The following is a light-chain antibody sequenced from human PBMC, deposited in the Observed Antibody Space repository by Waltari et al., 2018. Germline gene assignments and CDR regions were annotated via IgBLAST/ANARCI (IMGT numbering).Light chain of an antibody. CDR3: SSYTSTRTLV. CDR1: SSDVGGYNS. V-gene: IGLV2-14*03. Sequence: QSALTQPASVSGTPGQSITISCTGTSSDVGGYNSVSWYQQHPGIAPKLLIYDVTYRPSGVSNRFSGSKSGNTASLTISGLQAEGEADYYCSSYTSTRTLVFGGGTKLTVL. CDR2: DVT. J-gene: IGLJ2*01.